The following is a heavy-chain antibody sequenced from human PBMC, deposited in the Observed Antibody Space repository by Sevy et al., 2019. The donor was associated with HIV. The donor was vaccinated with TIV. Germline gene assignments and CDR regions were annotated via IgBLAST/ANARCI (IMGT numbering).Heavy chain of an antibody. CDR1: GGSISSYY. CDR3: ARGGPPTSSGSYFDS. D-gene: IGHD1-26*01. J-gene: IGHJ4*02. CDR2: IYTSGST. Sequence: SETLSLTCTVSGGSISSYYWNWIRQPAGKGLEWIGRIYTSGSTNYEPSLKSRVTMSVDTSKNQFSLKLSSVTAADTAVYYCARGGPPTSSGSYFDSWGQGTLVTVSS. V-gene: IGHV4-4*07.